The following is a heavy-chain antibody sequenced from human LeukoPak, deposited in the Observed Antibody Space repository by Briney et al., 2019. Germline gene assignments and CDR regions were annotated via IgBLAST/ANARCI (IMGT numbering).Heavy chain of an antibody. D-gene: IGHD1-26*01. Sequence: PGGSLRLSCAASGFTFSSYAMSWVRPAPGKGLEWIPAISGSGDSAYYEDSVKGRLTISRDKSQNTLYLQMNSLRAEDTAVYYCAKDSGSYPNWFDPWGQGTLVTVSS. CDR2: ISGSGDSA. CDR3: AKDSGSYPNWFDP. CDR1: GFTFSSYA. J-gene: IGHJ5*02. V-gene: IGHV3-23*01.